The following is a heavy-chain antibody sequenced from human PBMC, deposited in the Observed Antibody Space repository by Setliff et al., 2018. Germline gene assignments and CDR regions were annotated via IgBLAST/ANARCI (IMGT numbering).Heavy chain of an antibody. CDR1: DGSIRSGDHY. Sequence: SETLSLTCTASDGSIRSGDHYWNWIRQHPGKGLEWLGYIWKSVSTFYNPSLASRITMSVDTSRNLFSMGLASVTAADTAIYYCARKMRMSGRGHWYFDVWGRGTLVTVSS. J-gene: IGHJ2*01. CDR3: ARKMRMSGRGHWYFDV. V-gene: IGHV4-31*03. CDR2: IWKSVST.